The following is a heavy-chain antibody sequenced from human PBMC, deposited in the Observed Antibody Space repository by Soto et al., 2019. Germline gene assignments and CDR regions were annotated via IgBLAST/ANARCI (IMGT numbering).Heavy chain of an antibody. J-gene: IGHJ4*02. V-gene: IGHV1-2*02. CDR3: ARARIGITMIVVAPNDY. Sequence: ASVKVSCKASGYTFTGYYMHWVRQAPGQGLEWMGWINPNSGGTNYAQKFQGRVTMTRDTSISTAYMELSRLRSEDTAVYYCARARIGITMIVVAPNDYWGQGTLVTVSS. CDR2: INPNSGGT. D-gene: IGHD3-22*01. CDR1: GYTFTGYY.